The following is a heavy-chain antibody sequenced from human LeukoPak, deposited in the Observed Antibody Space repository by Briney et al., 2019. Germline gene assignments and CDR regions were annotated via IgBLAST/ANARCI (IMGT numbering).Heavy chain of an antibody. CDR2: ITPSGDAT. D-gene: IGHD1-1*01. J-gene: IGHJ4*02. CDR3: AKPTSGRPYDY. V-gene: IGHV3-23*01. CDR1: GFTFSSYS. Sequence: GGSLRLSCAASGFTFSSYSMTCVRQAPGKGLEWVSSITPSGDATYYADSVRGRFTISRDNSKNTLYVQMNSLRAEDTAVYYCAKPTSGRPYDYWGQETLVTVTS.